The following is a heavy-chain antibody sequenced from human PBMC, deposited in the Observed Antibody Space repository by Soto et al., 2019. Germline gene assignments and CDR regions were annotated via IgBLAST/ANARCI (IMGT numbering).Heavy chain of an antibody. CDR3: ARGDYYDISGPFSDAFDI. V-gene: IGHV3-7*04. CDR1: GFTFSTYW. D-gene: IGHD3-22*01. Sequence: GSLRLSCAASGFTFSTYWMSWVRQAPGKGLEWVANIKPDGSQKWYVDSVKGRFTISRDNAKNSLYLQMISLRDDDTAMYYCARGDYYDISGPFSDAFDIWGQGTVVTVSS. CDR2: IKPDGSQK. J-gene: IGHJ3*02.